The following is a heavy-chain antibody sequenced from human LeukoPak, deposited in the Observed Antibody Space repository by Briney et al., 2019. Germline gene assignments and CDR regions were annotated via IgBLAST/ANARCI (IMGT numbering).Heavy chain of an antibody. D-gene: IGHD1-26*01. J-gene: IGHJ6*02. CDR3: TTDEIPSGSVNYYYYYGMDV. V-gene: IGHV3-15*07. Sequence: KSGGSLRLSCAASGFTFSNAWMNWVRQAPGKGLEWVGRIKSKTDGGTTDYAAPVKGRFTISRDDSKNTLYLQMNSLKTEDTAVYYCTTDEIPSGSVNYYYYYGMDVWGQGTTVTVSS. CDR2: IKSKTDGGTT. CDR1: GFTFSNAW.